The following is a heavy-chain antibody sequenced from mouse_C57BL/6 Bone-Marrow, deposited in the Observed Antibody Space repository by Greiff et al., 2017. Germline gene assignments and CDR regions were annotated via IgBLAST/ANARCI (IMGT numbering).Heavy chain of an antibody. Sequence: DVHLVESGPGLVKPSQSLSLTCSVTGYSITSGYYWNWIRQFPGNKLEWMGYISYDGSNNYNPSLKNRISITRDTSKNQFYLKLNSVTTEDTATYYCARDLFWGQGTLVTVSA. J-gene: IGHJ3*01. CDR3: ARDLF. CDR1: GYSITSGYY. CDR2: ISYDGSN. V-gene: IGHV3-6*01.